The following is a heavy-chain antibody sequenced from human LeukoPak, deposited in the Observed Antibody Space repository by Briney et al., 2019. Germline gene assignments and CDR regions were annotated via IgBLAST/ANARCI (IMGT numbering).Heavy chain of an antibody. D-gene: IGHD3-22*01. CDR1: GFTVSSNY. V-gene: IGHV3-66*01. J-gene: IGHJ3*01. Sequence: PGGSLRLSCAASGFTVSSNYMSWVRQAPGKGLEWVSVIYSGGSTYYADSVKGRFTISRDNSKNTLYLQMNSRRAEDTAVYYCARSRRGYSAFDVCGQGTMVTVSS. CDR3: ARSRRGYSAFDV. CDR2: IYSGGST.